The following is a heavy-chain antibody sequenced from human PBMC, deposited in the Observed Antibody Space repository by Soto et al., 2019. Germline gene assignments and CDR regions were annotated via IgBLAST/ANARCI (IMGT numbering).Heavy chain of an antibody. Sequence: QVQLVQSGAEVKKPGASVKVSCKASGYTFTSYGLSWVRQAPGQGLEWMGWINGSTGNTNYAQKFQGRVNMTTDTSTNTAYLDLWTLISDDPAVYYCARSWVTGKGGIDVWGQGTTVTVSS. D-gene: IGHD3-16*01. CDR3: ARSWVTGKGGIDV. J-gene: IGHJ6*02. CDR2: INGSTGNT. CDR1: GYTFTSYG. V-gene: IGHV1-18*01.